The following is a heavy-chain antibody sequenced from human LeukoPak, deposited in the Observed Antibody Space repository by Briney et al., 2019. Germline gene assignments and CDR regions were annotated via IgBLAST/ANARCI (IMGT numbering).Heavy chain of an antibody. Sequence: PGRSLTLSCVVSGFAFSNYGMPWVRQAPGKGLEWVALTSYDGSTKYYADSVKGRFTISKDNSRNTVYLHMNSLKVEDTATYYCAKPSDEHFDYWGQGTLVTVSS. CDR2: TSYDGSTK. J-gene: IGHJ4*02. V-gene: IGHV3-30*18. CDR3: AKPSDEHFDY. CDR1: GFAFSNYG.